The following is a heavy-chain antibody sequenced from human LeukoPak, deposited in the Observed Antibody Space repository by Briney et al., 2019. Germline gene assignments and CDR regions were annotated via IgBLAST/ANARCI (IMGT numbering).Heavy chain of an antibody. V-gene: IGHV1-69*13. CDR1: GGTFSSYA. Sequence: SVKVSCKASGGTFSSYAISWVRQAPGQGLEWMGGIIPIFGTANYAQKFQGRVTITADESTSTAYMELSSLRSEDTAVYYCATEGYCSGGSCYSSEGWFDPWGQGTLLTVSS. J-gene: IGHJ5*02. CDR3: ATEGYCSGGSCYSSEGWFDP. D-gene: IGHD2-15*01. CDR2: IIPIFGTA.